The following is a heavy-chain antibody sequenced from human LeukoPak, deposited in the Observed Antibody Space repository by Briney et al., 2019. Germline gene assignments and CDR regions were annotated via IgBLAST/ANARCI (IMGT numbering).Heavy chain of an antibody. J-gene: IGHJ5*02. Sequence: GGSLRLSCAASGFIFSSYAMSWVRQTPGKGLEWVSLISGSGGNTYYADSVKGRFTISRDNSKDTLFLQLNSLTAADTAMYFCAKASVAIPQYCNSWGQGTLVTVSS. V-gene: IGHV3-23*01. D-gene: IGHD2-2*02. CDR2: ISGSGGNT. CDR1: GFIFSSYA. CDR3: AKASVAIPQYCNS.